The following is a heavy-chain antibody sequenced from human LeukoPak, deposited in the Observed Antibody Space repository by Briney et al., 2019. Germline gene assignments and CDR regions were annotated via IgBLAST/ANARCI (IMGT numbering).Heavy chain of an antibody. CDR3: ARTNYDTTRGMDV. Sequence: PGGSLRLSCAASGFPFSSYSMNWVRQAPGKGLEWVSSISGGTSYIYYADSVKGRFTISRDNAKNSLYLQMNSLRAEDPAVYYCARTNYDTTRGMDVWGQGTTVTVSS. CDR2: ISGGTSYI. V-gene: IGHV3-21*01. D-gene: IGHD3-22*01. J-gene: IGHJ6*02. CDR1: GFPFSSYS.